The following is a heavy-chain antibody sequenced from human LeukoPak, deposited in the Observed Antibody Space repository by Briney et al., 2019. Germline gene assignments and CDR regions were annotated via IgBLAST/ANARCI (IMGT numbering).Heavy chain of an antibody. CDR1: GFTFDDYA. J-gene: IGHJ4*02. Sequence: GGSLRLSCAASGFTFDDYARHWVRHAPGKGLEWVSGISWNSGSIGYADSVKGRFTISRDNAKNSLYLQMNSLRAEDTALYYCAKDIGLNYYGSGSYSYFDYWGQGTLVTVSS. D-gene: IGHD3-10*01. CDR2: ISWNSGSI. V-gene: IGHV3-9*01. CDR3: AKDIGLNYYGSGSYSYFDY.